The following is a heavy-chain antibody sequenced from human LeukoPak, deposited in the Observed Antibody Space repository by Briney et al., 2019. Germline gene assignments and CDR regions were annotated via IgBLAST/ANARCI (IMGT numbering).Heavy chain of an antibody. CDR1: GFTFSSYW. Sequence: GGSLRLSCAASGFTFSSYWMSWVRQAPGKGLEWVANIKQDGSEKYYVDSVKGRFTISRDNAKNSLYLQMNSLRAEDTAVYYSARDPLNCSSTSCTVGAFDIWGQGTMVTVSS. CDR3: ARDPLNCSSTSCTVGAFDI. CDR2: IKQDGSEK. V-gene: IGHV3-7*01. D-gene: IGHD2-2*01. J-gene: IGHJ3*02.